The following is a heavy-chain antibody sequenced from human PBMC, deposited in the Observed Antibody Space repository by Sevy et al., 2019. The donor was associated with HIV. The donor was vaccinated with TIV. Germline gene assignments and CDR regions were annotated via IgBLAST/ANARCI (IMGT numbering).Heavy chain of an antibody. CDR2: INHSGST. Sequence: SETLSLTCAVYGGSFSGYYWSWIRQPPGKGLEWIGEINHSGSTNYNPSLKSRVTISVDTSKNQFSLKLSSVTAADTAVYYCARGTVVTAHTGYYYYYMDVWGKGTTVTVSS. CDR3: ARGTVVTAHTGYYYYYMDV. D-gene: IGHD2-21*02. CDR1: GGSFSGYY. J-gene: IGHJ6*03. V-gene: IGHV4-34*01.